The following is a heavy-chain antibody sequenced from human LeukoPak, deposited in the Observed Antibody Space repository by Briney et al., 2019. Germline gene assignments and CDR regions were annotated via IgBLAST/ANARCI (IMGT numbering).Heavy chain of an antibody. CDR3: ARDLKGGRFPKNWLDP. D-gene: IGHD3-3*01. CDR2: INPNSGDT. CDR1: GYIFINYY. V-gene: IGHV1-2*02. Sequence: ASVKVSCKASGYIFINYYMHWVRQAPGQGPEWMGLINPNSGDTTYAQRFQGRVTITRDTPISTAYMELTSLSSDDTAMYYCARDLKGGRFPKNWLDPWGQGTLVTVSS. J-gene: IGHJ5*02.